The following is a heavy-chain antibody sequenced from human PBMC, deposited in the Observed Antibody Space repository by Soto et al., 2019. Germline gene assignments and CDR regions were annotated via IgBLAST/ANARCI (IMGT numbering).Heavy chain of an antibody. D-gene: IGHD5-12*01. J-gene: IGHJ4*02. CDR2: ISGGGDSSADT. CDR3: GKNHWLVSIRYFGL. V-gene: IGHV3-23*01. CDR1: GFTFSTYA. Sequence: EVQLLESGGGVAQPGGSLRLSCEASGFTFSTYAMSWVRQAPGKGLEWVSGISGGGDSSADTYFADSVKGRFTISLDRPKHTVYLPLSRVRDEATAVYYCGKNHWLVSIRYFGLWVRGSRVNASS.